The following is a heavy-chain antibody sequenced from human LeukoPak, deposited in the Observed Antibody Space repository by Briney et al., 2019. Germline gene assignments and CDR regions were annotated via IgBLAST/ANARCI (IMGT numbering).Heavy chain of an antibody. J-gene: IGHJ4*02. CDR1: GGSISSSSYY. Sequence: SETLSLTCTVSGGSISSSSYYWGWIRQPPGKGLEWIGSIYYSGSTYYNPSLKSRVTISVDTSKNQFSLKLSSVTAADTAVYYCARVATVTTHFGYWGQGTLVTVSS. CDR3: ARVATVTTHFGY. D-gene: IGHD4-17*01. CDR2: IYYSGST. V-gene: IGHV4-39*07.